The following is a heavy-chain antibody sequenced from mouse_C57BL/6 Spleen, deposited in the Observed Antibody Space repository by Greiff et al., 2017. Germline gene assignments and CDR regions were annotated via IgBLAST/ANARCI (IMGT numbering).Heavy chain of an antibody. CDR3: AREDDYAWFAY. CDR2: IYPGSGST. J-gene: IGHJ3*01. CDR1: GYTFTSYW. D-gene: IGHD2-4*01. V-gene: IGHV1-55*01. Sequence: QVQLQQPGAELVKPGASVKMSCKASGYTFTSYWITWVKQRPGQGLEWIGDIYPGSGSTNYNEKFKSKATLTVDTSSSTAYMQLSSLPSEDAAVYYCAREDDYAWFAYWGQGTLVTVSA.